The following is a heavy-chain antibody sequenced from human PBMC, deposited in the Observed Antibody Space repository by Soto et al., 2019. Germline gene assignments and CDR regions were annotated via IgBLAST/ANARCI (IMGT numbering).Heavy chain of an antibody. Sequence: EVQLVESGGGLVQPGGSLRLSCAASGFTVSSNYMSWVRQAPGKGLEWVSVIYTGGSTYYADSVKGRFTISRDNSRNTLYPEMNSLRAEDTALYDCGRRDCVGGSCRLDYWGQGTLVTVSS. D-gene: IGHD2-15*01. CDR1: GFTVSSNY. V-gene: IGHV3-66*01. CDR2: IYTGGST. J-gene: IGHJ4*02. CDR3: GRRDCVGGSCRLDY.